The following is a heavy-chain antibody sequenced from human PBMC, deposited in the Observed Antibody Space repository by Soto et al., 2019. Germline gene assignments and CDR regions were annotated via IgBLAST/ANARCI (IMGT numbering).Heavy chain of an antibody. CDR3: ATDQTYYCSGGSCRGHGFDP. CDR1: GYTLTELS. D-gene: IGHD2-15*01. CDR2: FDPEDGET. V-gene: IGHV1-24*01. J-gene: IGHJ5*02. Sequence: GASVKVSCKVSGYTLTELSMHWVRQAPGKGLEWMGGFDPEDGETIYAQKFQGRVTMTEDTSTDTAYMELSSLRSEDTAVYYCATDQTYYCSGGSCRGHGFDPWGQGTLVTVSS.